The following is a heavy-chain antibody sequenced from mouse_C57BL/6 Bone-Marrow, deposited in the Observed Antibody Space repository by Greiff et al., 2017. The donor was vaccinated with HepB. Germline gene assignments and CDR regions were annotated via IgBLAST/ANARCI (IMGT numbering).Heavy chain of an antibody. V-gene: IGHV14-4*01. D-gene: IGHD2-4*01. CDR1: GFNIKDDY. CDR2: IDPENGDT. CDR3: TTYDDDCDH. Sequence: VQLKESGAELVRPGASVKLSCTASGFNIKDDYMHWVKQRPEQGLEWIGWIDPENGDTEYASKFQGKATITADTSSNTAYLQLSSLTSEDTAVYYCTTYDDDCDHWGQGTTLRVSS. J-gene: IGHJ2*01.